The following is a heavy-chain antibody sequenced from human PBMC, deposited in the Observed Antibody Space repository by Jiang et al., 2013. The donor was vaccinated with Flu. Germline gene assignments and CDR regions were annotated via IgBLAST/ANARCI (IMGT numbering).Heavy chain of an antibody. Sequence: PGLVKPSQTLSLTCTVSGGSISSGSNYWSWIRQPAGKGLEWIGRIYTSGSTNYNPSLKSRVTISVDTSKNQFSLKLSSVTAADTAVYYCARGRGPPLYGSGSYYEDYWGQGTLVTVSS. J-gene: IGHJ4*02. CDR3: ARGRGPPLYGSGSYYEDY. V-gene: IGHV4-61*02. D-gene: IGHD3-10*01. CDR1: GGSISSGSNY. CDR2: IYTSGST.